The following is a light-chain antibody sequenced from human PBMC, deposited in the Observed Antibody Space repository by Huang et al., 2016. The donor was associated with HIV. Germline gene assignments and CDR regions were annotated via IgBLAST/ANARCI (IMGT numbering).Light chain of an antibody. CDR1: QSLLHSNGYNY. CDR2: LGS. V-gene: IGKV2-28*01. J-gene: IGKJ3*01. Sequence: DIVMTQSPLSLPVTPGEPASISCRSSQSLLHSNGYNYLDWFLKQTGQSPQLMIYLGSNRASGVPDRFSSGGSGTDFSLKISRVEAEDVGVYYCMQALQTPVTFGPGTKVDIK. CDR3: MQALQTPVT.